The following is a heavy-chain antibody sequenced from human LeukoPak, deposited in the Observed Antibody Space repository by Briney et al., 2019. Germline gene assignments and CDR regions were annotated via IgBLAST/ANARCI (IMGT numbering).Heavy chain of an antibody. V-gene: IGHV3-30-3*01. J-gene: IGHJ4*02. CDR3: ARDLYEGSVPAAIGDY. CDR1: GFTFSSYA. Sequence: GGSLRLSCAASGFTFSSYAMHWVRQAPGKGLEWVAVISYDGSNKYYADSVKGRFTISRDNSKNTLYLQMNSLRAEDTAVYYCARDLYEGSVPAAIGDYWGQGTLVTVSS. D-gene: IGHD2-2*02. CDR2: ISYDGSNK.